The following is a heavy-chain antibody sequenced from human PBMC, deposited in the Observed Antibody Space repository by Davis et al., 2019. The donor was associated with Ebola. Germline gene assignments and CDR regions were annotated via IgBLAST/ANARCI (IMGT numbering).Heavy chain of an antibody. CDR3: ARWNLMVGRHFDL. V-gene: IGHV4-39*01. J-gene: IGHJ2*01. CDR2: VYYSGTT. Sequence: SETLSLTCSVSGGSISTSSYYWSWIRQPPGKGLEWIGDVYYSGTTYYNPSLKSPVSISMDTSKNQFSLMVDPVTAADTAVYYCARWNLMVGRHFDLWGRGTLVTVSS. CDR1: GGSISTSSYY. D-gene: IGHD2-15*01.